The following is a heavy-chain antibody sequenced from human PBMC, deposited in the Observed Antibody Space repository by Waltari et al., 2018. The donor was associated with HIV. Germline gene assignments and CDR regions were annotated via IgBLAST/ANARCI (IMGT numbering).Heavy chain of an antibody. D-gene: IGHD2-21*02. V-gene: IGHV3-30*01. J-gene: IGHJ3*02. Sequence: QVQLVESGGGVVQPGRSLRLSCVVSGFTFSSSAMYWVRQAPGKWLELVAIISYDGNNKYYADSVKGRFTISRDTAKNTLYLQMNSLRAEDTAVDHCAREWGMVTAFDIWGQGTMVAVSS. CDR2: ISYDGNNK. CDR3: AREWGMVTAFDI. CDR1: GFTFSSSA.